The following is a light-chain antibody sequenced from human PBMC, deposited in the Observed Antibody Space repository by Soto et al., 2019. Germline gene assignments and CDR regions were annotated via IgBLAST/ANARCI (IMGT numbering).Light chain of an antibody. CDR3: MQALQTPYT. V-gene: IGKV2-28*01. CDR2: LGS. Sequence: EIVMTQSPPSLTVTPGEPASISSRSSQRLLHSNGNTFLDWYLQKPGQSPQLLIYLGSNRASGVPDRVRGSEAGTGFTLKISRVEAEDVGVYYCMQALQTPYTFGQGTKLEIK. CDR1: QRLLHSNGNTF. J-gene: IGKJ2*01.